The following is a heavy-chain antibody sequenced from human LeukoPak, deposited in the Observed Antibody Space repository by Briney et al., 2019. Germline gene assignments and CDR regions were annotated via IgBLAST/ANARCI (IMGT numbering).Heavy chain of an antibody. CDR2: IYPVDSDT. J-gene: IGHJ4*02. D-gene: IGHD2-2*01. V-gene: IGHV5-51*01. CDR3: ARRPHCSTTSCYDFDY. CDR1: GYSFSSYW. Sequence: PGESLKISCKGSGYSFSSYWIGWVRQMAGKGLESMAIIYPVDSDTRYSPSFQGQVTISADKSISTAYLQWSSLKASDTAMYYCARRPHCSTTSCYDFDYWGQGTLVSVSS.